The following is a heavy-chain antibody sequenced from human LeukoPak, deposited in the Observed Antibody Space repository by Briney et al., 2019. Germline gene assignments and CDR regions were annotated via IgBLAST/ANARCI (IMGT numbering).Heavy chain of an antibody. Sequence: GGSLRLSCTASGFTVSSNYMSWVRQAPGKGLEWVSVIYSGGSTYYADSVKGRFTISRDNSKNTLYLQMNSLRAEDTAVYYCAKDWGQVPASISGHWGRGTLVTVSS. CDR1: GFTVSSNY. J-gene: IGHJ2*01. V-gene: IGHV3-66*01. D-gene: IGHD2-2*01. CDR2: IYSGGST. CDR3: AKDWGQVPASISGH.